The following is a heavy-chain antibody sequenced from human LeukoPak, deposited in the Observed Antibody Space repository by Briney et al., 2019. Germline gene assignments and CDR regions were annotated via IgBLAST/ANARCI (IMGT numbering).Heavy chain of an antibody. CDR2: IKSDGKT. J-gene: IGHJ1*01. D-gene: IGHD3-22*01. CDR3: ARAPSEVGGYYPEYFRH. CDR1: GFTFSRYW. Sequence: GGSLRLSCEASGFTFSRYWMHWVRQAPGKGLVWVSRIKSDGKTNYADSVKGRFTITRDNAKNTVSLQMDSLRAEDTGVYYCARAPSEVGGYYPEYFRHWGQGTLVTVSS. V-gene: IGHV3-74*01.